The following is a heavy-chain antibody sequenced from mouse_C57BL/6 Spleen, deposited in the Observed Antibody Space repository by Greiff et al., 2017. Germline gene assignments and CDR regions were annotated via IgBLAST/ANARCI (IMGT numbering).Heavy chain of an antibody. CDR3: AKWEGSEAMDY. V-gene: IGHV1-55*01. J-gene: IGHJ4*01. CDR2: IYPGSGCP. Sequence: QVQLQQPGAELVKPGASVTMSCKASGYTFTSYWITWVKQRPGQGLEWIGDIYPGSGCPNYNEQFKSKATLTVDTSSSTSYMQLSSLTSEDSAVYYCAKWEGSEAMDYWGEGTSVTVSS. D-gene: IGHD1-1*01. CDR1: GYTFTSYW.